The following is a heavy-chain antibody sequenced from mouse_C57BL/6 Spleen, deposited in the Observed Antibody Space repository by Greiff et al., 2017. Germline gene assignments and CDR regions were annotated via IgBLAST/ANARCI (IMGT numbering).Heavy chain of an antibody. CDR2: IYPSDSET. CDR1: GYTFTSYW. CDR3: ARRGYGYEYFDY. D-gene: IGHD2-2*01. V-gene: IGHV1-61*01. Sequence: VQLQQPGAELVRPGSSVKLSCKASGYTFTSYWMDWVKQRPGQGLEWIGNIYPSDSETHYNQKFKDKATLTVDKSSSTAYMQLSSLTSEDSAVYYCARRGYGYEYFDYWGQGTTLTVSS. J-gene: IGHJ2*01.